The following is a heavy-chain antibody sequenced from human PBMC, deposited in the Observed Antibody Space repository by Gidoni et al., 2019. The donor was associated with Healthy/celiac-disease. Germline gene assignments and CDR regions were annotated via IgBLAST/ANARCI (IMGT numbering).Heavy chain of an antibody. CDR1: GFSLSTSGVG. CDR2: IYWDDDK. CDR3: AHGKIGYSGSYPPLDY. D-gene: IGHD1-26*01. J-gene: IGHJ4*02. V-gene: IGHV2-5*02. Sequence: QITLKESGPTLVKPTQTLTLTCTFSGFSLSTSGVGVGWIRQPPGKALEWLALIYWDDDKRYSPSLKSRLTITKDTSKNQVVLTMTNMDPVDTATYYCAHGKIGYSGSYPPLDYWGQGTLVTVSS.